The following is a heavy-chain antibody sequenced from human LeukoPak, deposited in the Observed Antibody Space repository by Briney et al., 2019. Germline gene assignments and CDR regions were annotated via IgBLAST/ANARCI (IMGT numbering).Heavy chain of an antibody. J-gene: IGHJ4*02. D-gene: IGHD5-18*01. Sequence: PSQTLSLTCTVSGGSISSSYWNWIRRPPGRGLEWSGHIYYSGSTNYNPSLKIRVTVSVDTSKNQFSLKLSSVTAADTAVYYCARRRYGYYFDYWGQGTLVTVSS. V-gene: IGHV4-59*08. CDR2: IYYSGST. CDR1: GGSISSSY. CDR3: ARRRYGYYFDY.